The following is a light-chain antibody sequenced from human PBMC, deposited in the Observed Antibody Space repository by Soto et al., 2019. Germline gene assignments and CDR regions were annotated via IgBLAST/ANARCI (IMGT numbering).Light chain of an antibody. CDR3: QQYGSWYT. CDR1: QSVSSSY. V-gene: IGKV3-20*01. CDR2: GTS. J-gene: IGKJ2*01. Sequence: EIVLTQSPGTLSLSPGERATLSCRASQSVSSSYLAWYQQKPGQAPRLLIYGTSIRATGIPDRFSGSGSGTDFTLTISRLEPEDFTVFYCQQYGSWYTFGQGTQLEI.